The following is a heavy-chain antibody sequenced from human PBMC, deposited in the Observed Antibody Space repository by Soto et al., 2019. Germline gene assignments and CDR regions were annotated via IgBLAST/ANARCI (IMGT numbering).Heavy chain of an antibody. CDR3: AREGSYGWYDC. V-gene: IGHV1-18*01. CDR1: GYTFSSHG. J-gene: IGHJ5*01. D-gene: IGHD2-15*01. CDR2: ISGYNGNA. Sequence: QVQLVQSGAEVRKPGASVKVSCKASGYTFSSHGIIWVRQAPGQVLEWMGWISGYNGNAKYAQRFQVRVTMTTDTSTSTVYMDLRSLGSDDSAVYYCAREGSYGWYDCWGQGTLVTVSS.